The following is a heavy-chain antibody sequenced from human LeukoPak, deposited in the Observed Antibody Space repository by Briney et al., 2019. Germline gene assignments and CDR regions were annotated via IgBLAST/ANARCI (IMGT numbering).Heavy chain of an antibody. CDR2: ISYDGSNK. D-gene: IGHD3-16*02. CDR1: GFTFSSYA. CDR3: ARDEENYVWGSYRPNWFDP. Sequence: GGSLRLSCAASGFTFSSYAMHWVRQAPGKGLEWVAVISYDGSNKYYADSVKGRFTISRDNSKNTLYLQMNSLRAEDTAVYYCARDEENYVWGSYRPNWFDPWGQGTLVTVSS. V-gene: IGHV3-30-3*01. J-gene: IGHJ5*02.